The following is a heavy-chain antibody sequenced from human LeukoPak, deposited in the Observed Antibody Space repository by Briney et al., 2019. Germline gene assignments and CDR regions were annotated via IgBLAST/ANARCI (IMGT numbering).Heavy chain of an antibody. J-gene: IGHJ4*02. CDR2: ISGSGGST. CDR3: AKGSEGGQVGATLDY. CDR1: GHTFSSYW. Sequence: GGSLRLSCAGSGHTFSSYWMSWVRQAPGKGLEWVSAISGSGGSTYYADSVRGRFTISRDNSKNTLYLQMNSLRAEDTAVYYCAKGSEGGQVGATLDYWGQGTLVTVSS. D-gene: IGHD1-26*01. V-gene: IGHV3-23*01.